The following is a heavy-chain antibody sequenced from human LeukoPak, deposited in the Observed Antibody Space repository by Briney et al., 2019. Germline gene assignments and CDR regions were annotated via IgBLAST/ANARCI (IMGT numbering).Heavy chain of an antibody. Sequence: GGSLRLSCAASGFSFSSYSMIWVRQAPGKGLEWVSSISSASTYKFYADSVKGRFTVSRDNARNSLYLQMDSLGVEDTAVYYCARGPSDYDFWIYFDYWGQGTLVTVSS. J-gene: IGHJ4*02. CDR1: GFSFSSYS. CDR3: ARGPSDYDFWIYFDY. CDR2: ISSASTYK. D-gene: IGHD3-3*01. V-gene: IGHV3-21*01.